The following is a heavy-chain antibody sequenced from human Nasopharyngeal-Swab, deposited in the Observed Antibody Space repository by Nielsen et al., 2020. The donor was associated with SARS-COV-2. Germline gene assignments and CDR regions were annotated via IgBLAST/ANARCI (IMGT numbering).Heavy chain of an antibody. CDR2: IIAYNGNT. D-gene: IGHD2-2*01. Sequence: ASVKVSCMASGYTFTSYGICSVRQAPAQGLEWMGWIIAYNGNTNYAQKLQGRVTMTTDTSTSTAYTELRSLRSYDTTVYYCARGKDIVVVQANATVWGYDYYYYYMDVWGKGTTVTVSS. CDR1: GYTFTSYG. J-gene: IGHJ6*03. V-gene: IGHV1-18*01. CDR3: ARGKDIVVVQANATVWGYDYYYYYMDV.